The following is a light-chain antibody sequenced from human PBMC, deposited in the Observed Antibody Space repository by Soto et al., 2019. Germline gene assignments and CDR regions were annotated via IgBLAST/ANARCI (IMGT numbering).Light chain of an antibody. CDR1: SSDVGGYNY. Sequence: QSALTQSASVSGSPGQSITISCTGTSSDVGGYNYVSWYQQHPGKATKLIIYDVSNRPSGVSTRFSGSKSGNTASLTNSGLQAEYEADYSCSSYTITNSLVFGGTTKLTVL. V-gene: IGLV2-14*01. CDR3: SSYTITNSLV. J-gene: IGLJ3*02. CDR2: DVS.